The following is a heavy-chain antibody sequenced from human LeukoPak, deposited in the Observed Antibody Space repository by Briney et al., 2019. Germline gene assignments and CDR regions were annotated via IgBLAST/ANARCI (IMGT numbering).Heavy chain of an antibody. D-gene: IGHD6-25*01. CDR1: GFSVSSSY. Sequence: PGGSLRLSCAASGFSVSSSYMSWVRQAPGKGLEWVSVIYSGGSTYYADSVRGRFTISRDNSKKTLYLQMNSLRAEDTAVYSCARGGDSGFSMDSWGQGTLVTVSS. J-gene: IGHJ4*02. V-gene: IGHV3-66*01. CDR2: IYSGGST. CDR3: ARGGDSGFSMDS.